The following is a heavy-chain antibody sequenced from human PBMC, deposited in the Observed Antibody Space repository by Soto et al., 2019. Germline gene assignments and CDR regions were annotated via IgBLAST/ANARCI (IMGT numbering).Heavy chain of an antibody. Sequence: GGSLRLSCAASGFTFSSYAMSWVRQAPGKGLEWVSAISGSGGSTYYADSVKGRFTISRDNSKNTLYLQMNSLRAEDTAVYYCAKDLPRPAMIVVVISASKSENWGQGTLVTVSS. CDR3: AKDLPRPAMIVVVISASKSEN. CDR2: ISGSGGST. J-gene: IGHJ4*02. D-gene: IGHD3-22*01. V-gene: IGHV3-23*01. CDR1: GFTFSSYA.